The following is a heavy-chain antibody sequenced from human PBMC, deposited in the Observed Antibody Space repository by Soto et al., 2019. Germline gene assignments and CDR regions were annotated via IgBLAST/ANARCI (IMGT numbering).Heavy chain of an antibody. Sequence: SGGSLRLSCAASGFTFSSYAMSWVRQAPGKGLEWVSSISGSGGSTYYADSVKGRFIISRDNSKSTLYLQINSLRAEDTAVYYCATGTFNFDSWGRGTLVTVSS. CDR3: ATGTFNFDS. CDR2: ISGSGGST. J-gene: IGHJ4*02. CDR1: GFTFSSYA. V-gene: IGHV3-23*01.